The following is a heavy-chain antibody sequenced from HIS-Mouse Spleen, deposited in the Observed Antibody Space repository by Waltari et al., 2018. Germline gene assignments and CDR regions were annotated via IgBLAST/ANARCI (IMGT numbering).Heavy chain of an antibody. V-gene: IGHV4-34*01. CDR1: GGSFSGYY. J-gene: IGHJ3*02. CDR3: ARGLHPRRSFDI. Sequence: QVQLQQWGAGLLKPSETLSLTCAVYGGSFSGYYWSWIRQPPGKGREWIGEINHSGSTNSTPSLKSRVTISVATSKNQFSLKLSSVTAADTAVYYCARGLHPRRSFDIWGQGTMVTVSS. CDR2: INHSGST.